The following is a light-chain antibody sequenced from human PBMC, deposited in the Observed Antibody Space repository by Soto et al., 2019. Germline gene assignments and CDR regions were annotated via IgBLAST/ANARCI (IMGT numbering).Light chain of an antibody. Sequence: DIQMTQSPSSVSASVGDRVTITCRASQGISSWLAWYQQKPEKAPKLVIYDASSLQSGVPSRFSGSESGTDFTLTISSLQPDDIATYYCQQYTENSGTFGQGTKVDIK. CDR3: QQYTENSGT. J-gene: IGKJ1*01. V-gene: IGKV1D-16*01. CDR1: QGISSW. CDR2: DAS.